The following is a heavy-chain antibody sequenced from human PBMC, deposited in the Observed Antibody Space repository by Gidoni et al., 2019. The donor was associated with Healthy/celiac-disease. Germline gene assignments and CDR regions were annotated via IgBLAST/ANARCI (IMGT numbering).Heavy chain of an antibody. CDR1: GGPFSSYA. V-gene: IGHV1-69*01. Sequence: QVQLVQPGAEVKKPGSSVKVSCKASGGPFSSYAISWVRQAPGQGLEWMGGIIPIVGTANYAQKFQGRVTITADESTSTAYMELSSLRSEDTAVYYCAMTFYDYVWGSYRSLPETYGMDVWGQGTTVTVSS. CDR2: IIPIVGTA. CDR3: AMTFYDYVWGSYRSLPETYGMDV. D-gene: IGHD3-16*02. J-gene: IGHJ6*02.